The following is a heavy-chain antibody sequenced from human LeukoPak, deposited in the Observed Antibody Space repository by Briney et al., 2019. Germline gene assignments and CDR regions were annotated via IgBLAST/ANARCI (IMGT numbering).Heavy chain of an antibody. CDR3: ARDGGDYYDSSGYYSNNWFDP. V-gene: IGHV1-18*01. J-gene: IGHJ5*02. D-gene: IGHD3-22*01. CDR1: GYTFTSYG. Sequence: ASVKVSCKASGYTFTSYGISWVRQAPGQGLEWMGWISAYNGNTNYAQKLQDRVTMTTDTSTSTAYMELRSLRSDDTAVYYCARDGGDYYDSSGYYSNNWFDPWGQGTLVTVSS. CDR2: ISAYNGNT.